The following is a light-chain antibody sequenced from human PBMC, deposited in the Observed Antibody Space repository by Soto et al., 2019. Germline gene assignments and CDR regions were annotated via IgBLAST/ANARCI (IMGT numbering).Light chain of an antibody. Sequence: IHMTQSTSTLSASVGDRVTITFRASQSISSWLAWYQQKPGKAPKVLIYDASSLESGVPSRFSGSGSGTEFSLTISSLQTDDFATYYCQQYNHYWTFGQGTKVDIK. CDR2: DAS. V-gene: IGKV1-5*01. CDR1: QSISSW. CDR3: QQYNHYWT. J-gene: IGKJ1*01.